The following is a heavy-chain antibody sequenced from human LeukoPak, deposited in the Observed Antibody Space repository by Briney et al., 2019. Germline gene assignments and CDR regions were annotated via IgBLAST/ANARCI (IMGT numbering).Heavy chain of an antibody. J-gene: IGHJ5*01. CDR1: GGSISNFY. CDR3: ARNHGGWFDS. Sequence: PSETLSLTCTVSGGSISNFYWTWIRQSPGKGLEWIGYISYSGTTKYSPSLKSRLTISLDTSKNQFSLKLNSVTAADTAVYYCARNHGGWFDSWGQGTLVTVSS. D-gene: IGHD4-23*01. CDR2: ISYSGTT. V-gene: IGHV4-59*01.